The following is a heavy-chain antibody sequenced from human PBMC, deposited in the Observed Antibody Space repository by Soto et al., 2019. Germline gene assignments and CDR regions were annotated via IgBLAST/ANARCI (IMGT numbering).Heavy chain of an antibody. CDR1: GYTFTGYY. CDR2: INPNSGGT. Sequence: ASVKVSCNASGYTFTGYYMHWVRQAPGQGLEWMGWINPNSGGTNYAQKFQGRVTMTRDTSISTAYMELSRLRSDDTAVYYCARVEVDCSSTSCSLYGMDVWGQGTTVTVSS. CDR3: ARVEVDCSSTSCSLYGMDV. J-gene: IGHJ6*02. D-gene: IGHD2-2*01. V-gene: IGHV1-2*02.